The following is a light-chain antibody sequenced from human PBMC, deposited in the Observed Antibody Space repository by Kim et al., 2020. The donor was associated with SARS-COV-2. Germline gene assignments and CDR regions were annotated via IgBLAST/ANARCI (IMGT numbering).Light chain of an antibody. CDR3: QQSYSIAPLT. Sequence: DIQMTQSPSSLSASVGDRVTITCRASQSITNCLNWYQQKPGKAPKVLIFDASSLQSGVPSRFSGSGSGTDFTLTISSVQPGDFATYYCQQSYSIAPLTFGGGTKVDIK. V-gene: IGKV1-39*01. J-gene: IGKJ4*01. CDR1: QSITNC. CDR2: DAS.